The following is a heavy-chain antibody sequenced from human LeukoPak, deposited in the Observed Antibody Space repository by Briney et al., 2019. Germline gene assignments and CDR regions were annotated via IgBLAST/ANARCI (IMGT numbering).Heavy chain of an antibody. Sequence: SETLSLTCTVSGGSISSSSYYWGWIRQPPGRGLEWIGRIYYSGSTYYNPSLKSRVTISLDTSKNQFSLKLSSVTAADTAVYYCALLGNSDFDYWGQGTLVTVSS. V-gene: IGHV4-39*01. CDR3: ALLGNSDFDY. D-gene: IGHD4-23*01. J-gene: IGHJ4*02. CDR2: IYYSGST. CDR1: GGSISSSSYY.